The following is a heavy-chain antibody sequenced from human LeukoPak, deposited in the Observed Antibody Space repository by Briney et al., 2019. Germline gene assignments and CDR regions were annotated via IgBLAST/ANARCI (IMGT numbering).Heavy chain of an antibody. D-gene: IGHD6-19*01. Sequence: GGSLRLSCSASGFTFDNYAMHWVRQAPMKGLEWVASINWRSDEIGYADSVKGRFTISRDNAKNSLYLQMNSLETEDMGLYYCAKDMGGGSSGWYPYDYWGQGTLVTVSS. CDR3: AKDMGGGSSGWYPYDY. V-gene: IGHV3-9*03. CDR2: INWRSDEI. CDR1: GFTFDNYA. J-gene: IGHJ4*02.